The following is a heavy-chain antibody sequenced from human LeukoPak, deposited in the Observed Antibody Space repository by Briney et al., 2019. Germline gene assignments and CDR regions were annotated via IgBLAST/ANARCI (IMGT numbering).Heavy chain of an antibody. Sequence: GGSLRLSCAASGFTASSNYMSWVRQAPGKGLEWGSVIYSGGSTYYADSVKGRFTISRDNSKNTLYLQMNSLRAEDTAVYYCAREGEDYYGSSGYYFDYWGQGTLVTVSS. CDR1: GFTASSNY. J-gene: IGHJ4*02. CDR3: AREGEDYYGSSGYYFDY. CDR2: IYSGGST. D-gene: IGHD3-22*01. V-gene: IGHV3-53*01.